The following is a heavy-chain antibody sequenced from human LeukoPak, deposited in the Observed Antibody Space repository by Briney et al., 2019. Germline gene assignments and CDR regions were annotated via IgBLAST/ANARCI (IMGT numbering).Heavy chain of an antibody. Sequence: PGGSLRPSCAASGITVSSNYMSWVRQPPGKGLEWVAIIYSGGTTYADSVQGRFTISRDNSKNTVYLQMNSLRVEDTAVYYCARDPRTTGKSNYGMDVWGQGTTVTVSS. CDR3: ARDPRTTGKSNYGMDV. CDR1: GITVSSNY. D-gene: IGHD4-17*01. J-gene: IGHJ6*02. V-gene: IGHV3-53*01. CDR2: IYSGGTT.